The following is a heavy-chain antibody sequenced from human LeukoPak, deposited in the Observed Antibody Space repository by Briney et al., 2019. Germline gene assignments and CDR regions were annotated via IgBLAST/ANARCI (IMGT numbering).Heavy chain of an antibody. V-gene: IGHV3-23*01. CDR1: GFTFSSYA. J-gene: IGHJ4*02. D-gene: IGHD5-18*01. CDR2: ISGSGGST. CDR3: AKAPGYSYGPPVDY. Sequence: GGSLRLSCAASGFTFSSYAMSWVRQAPGKRLEWVSAISGSGGSTYYADSVMGRFTISRDNSKNTLYLQMNSLRAEDTAVYYCAKAPGYSYGPPVDYWGQGTLVTVSS.